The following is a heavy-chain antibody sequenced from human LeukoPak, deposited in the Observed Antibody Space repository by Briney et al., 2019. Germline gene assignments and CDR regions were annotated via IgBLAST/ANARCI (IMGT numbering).Heavy chain of an antibody. CDR1: GFTFGKYW. CDR2: IKLDGSEK. D-gene: IGHD6-13*01. J-gene: IGHJ4*02. V-gene: IGHV3-7*03. Sequence: GGSLRLSCVASGFTFGKYWMSWVRQAPGKGLEWVANIKLDGSEKNYVDSVKGRFTISRDNTKNSLYLQMNSLRAEDTAVYYCARGGYSSSWYHFDYWGQGTLVTVSS. CDR3: ARGGYSSSWYHFDY.